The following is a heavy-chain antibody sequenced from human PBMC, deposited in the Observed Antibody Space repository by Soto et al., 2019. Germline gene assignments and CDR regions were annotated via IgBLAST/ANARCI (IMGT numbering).Heavy chain of an antibody. CDR2: LAYDGSQK. V-gene: IGHV3-30*03. D-gene: IGHD2-8*02. CDR1: GFTFRRSG. J-gene: IGHJ4*02. CDR3: AIVRVKGSPLAH. Sequence: QVHLVESGGGVVQPGTSLTLTCTASGFTFRRSGMHWDRQAPGKGLEWLAFLAYDGSQKFYADSVKGRFSISRDNTKTTLYLHRSSLTADDTAIYCCAIVRVKGSPLAHWGPGTLVTVSS.